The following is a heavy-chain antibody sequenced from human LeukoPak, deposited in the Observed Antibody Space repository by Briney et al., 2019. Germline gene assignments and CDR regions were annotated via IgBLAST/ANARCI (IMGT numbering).Heavy chain of an antibody. CDR1: GYTFTSYA. CDR2: INTGNGNT. Sequence: ASVKVSCKASGYTFTSYAMHWVRQAPGQRLEWMGWINTGNGNTKYSQKFQGGVTITKDTSASTTYMELGSLRSEDTAVYYCARERAVGATTSWFDPWGQGTLVTVSS. CDR3: ARERAVGATTSWFDP. V-gene: IGHV1-3*04. J-gene: IGHJ5*02. D-gene: IGHD1-26*01.